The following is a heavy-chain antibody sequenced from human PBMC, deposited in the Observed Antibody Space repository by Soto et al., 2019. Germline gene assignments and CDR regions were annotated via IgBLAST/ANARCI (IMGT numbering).Heavy chain of an antibody. J-gene: IGHJ4*02. CDR2: IKADGSST. D-gene: IGHD6-13*01. CDR3: AREGEAAGEFDY. Sequence: PGGSLRLSCAASGFSFSNYWMHWVRQAPGKGLVWVSRIKADGSSTSYADSVKGRFTTSRDNAKNTVYLQMNSPRDEDTAVYYCAREGEAAGEFDYWGQGTLVTVS. CDR1: GFSFSNYW. V-gene: IGHV3-74*01.